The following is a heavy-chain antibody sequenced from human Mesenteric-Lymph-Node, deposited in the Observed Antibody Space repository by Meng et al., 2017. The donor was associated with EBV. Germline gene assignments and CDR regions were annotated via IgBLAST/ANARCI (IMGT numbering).Heavy chain of an antibody. CDR3: ATRIAVAGHFDY. V-gene: IGHV1-24*01. D-gene: IGHD6-19*01. CDR1: GYTLTELS. Sequence: QVQLGRSGAEVKKPGASVKVSCKVSGYTLTELSMHWVRQAPGKGLEWMGGFDPEDGETIYAQKFQGRVTMTEDTSTDTAYMELSSLRSEDTAVYYCATRIAVAGHFDYWGQGTLVTVSS. CDR2: FDPEDGET. J-gene: IGHJ4*02.